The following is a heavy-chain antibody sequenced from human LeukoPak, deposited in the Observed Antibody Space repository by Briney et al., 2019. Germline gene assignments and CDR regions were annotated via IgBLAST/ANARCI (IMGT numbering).Heavy chain of an antibody. CDR2: ISGSGGST. Sequence: GGSLRLSCAASGFTFSSYWMSWVRQAPGKGLEWVSAISGSGGSTYYAASVKGRFTISRDNSKNTLYLQMNSLRAEDTAVYYCAKDGGYIVVVPAATNYFDYWGQGTLVTVSS. V-gene: IGHV3-23*01. CDR3: AKDGGYIVVVPAATNYFDY. CDR1: GFTFSSYW. D-gene: IGHD2-2*01. J-gene: IGHJ4*02.